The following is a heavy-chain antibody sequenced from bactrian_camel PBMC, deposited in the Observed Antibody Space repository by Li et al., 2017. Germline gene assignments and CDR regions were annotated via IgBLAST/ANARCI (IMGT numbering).Heavy chain of an antibody. CDR2: IGGDGPT. J-gene: IGHJ4*01. CDR3: AADAKTRSWSGCSRY. D-gene: IGHD3*01. CDR1: GYKFDVYA. V-gene: IGHV3S53*01. Sequence: HVQLVESGGGLVQPGGSLRLSCVGSGYKFDVYAMAWVRQAPGKERELVATIGGDGPTKFADSVKGRFTISQDNAKNMLYLEMSSLETEDTAVYYCAADAKTRSWSGCSRYWGRGTQVTVS.